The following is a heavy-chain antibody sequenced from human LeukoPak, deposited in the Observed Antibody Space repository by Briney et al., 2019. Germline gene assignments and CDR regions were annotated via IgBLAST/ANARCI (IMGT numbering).Heavy chain of an antibody. J-gene: IGHJ6*04. V-gene: IGHV3-30*04. D-gene: IGHD3-10*02. CDR1: GFTFRTYA. CDR3: AELGITMIGGV. Sequence: PGRSLRLSCAASGFTFRTYAIHWVRQAPGKGLEWVAVISYDGSNKNYADSVKGRFTISRDNAKNSLYLQMNSLRAEDTAVYYCAELGITMIGGVWGKGTTVTISS. CDR2: ISYDGSNK.